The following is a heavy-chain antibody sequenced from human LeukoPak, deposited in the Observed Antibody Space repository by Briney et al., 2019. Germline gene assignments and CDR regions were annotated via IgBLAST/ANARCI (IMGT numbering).Heavy chain of an antibody. CDR1: GGSIRSSSYY. CDR2: IYYSGST. Sequence: SETLSLTCTVSGGSIRSSSYYWGWIRQPPGKGLEWIGSIYYSGSTYYNPSLKSRVTISVDTSKNQFSLKLSSVTAADTAVYYCARHEGWFDPWGQGTLVTVSS. V-gene: IGHV4-39*01. CDR3: ARHEGWFDP. J-gene: IGHJ5*02.